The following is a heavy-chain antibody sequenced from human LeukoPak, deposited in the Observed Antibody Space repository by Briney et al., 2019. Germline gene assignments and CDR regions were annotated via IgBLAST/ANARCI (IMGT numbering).Heavy chain of an antibody. CDR2: ISGFNGHT. J-gene: IGHJ6*03. Sequence: ASVRVSCKASGYTFNLYGVNWVRQAPGQGLEWMGWISGFNGHTKYAQNLQDRVTMTTDTSTSTAYMELRSLRSDDTAVYYCARAWLRRKFYYYMDVCGKGTTVTVSS. D-gene: IGHD5-12*01. CDR3: ARAWLRRKFYYYMDV. CDR1: GYTFNLYG. V-gene: IGHV1-18*01.